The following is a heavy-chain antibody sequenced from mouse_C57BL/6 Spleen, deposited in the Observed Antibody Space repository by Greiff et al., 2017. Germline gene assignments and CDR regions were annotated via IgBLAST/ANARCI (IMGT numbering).Heavy chain of an antibody. D-gene: IGHD3-3*01. CDR3: ARGLGQGGYFDY. CDR1: GYAFSSSW. CDR2: IYPGDGDT. J-gene: IGHJ2*01. V-gene: IGHV1-82*01. Sequence: VQLQQSGPELVKPGASVKISCKASGYAFSSSWMNWVKQRPGKGLEWIGRIYPGDGDTNYNGKFKGKATLSADKSSSTAYMQLSSLTSEDSAVYFCARGLGQGGYFDYWGQGTTLTVSS.